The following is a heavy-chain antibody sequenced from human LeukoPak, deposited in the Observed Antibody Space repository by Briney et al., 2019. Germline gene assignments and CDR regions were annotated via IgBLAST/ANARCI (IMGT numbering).Heavy chain of an antibody. CDR2: IRYDGSNK. V-gene: IGHV3-30*02. CDR1: AFTFSSYG. J-gene: IGHJ4*02. Sequence: GGSLRLSCAASAFTFSSYGTHWVRQAPGRGLGWVAFIRYDGSNKYYADSVKGRFTISRDNSKNTVYLQMSSVRAEDTAVYCCAKEGHPYGSGSYYFDYWGQGTLVTVSS. D-gene: IGHD3-10*01. CDR3: AKEGHPYGSGSYYFDY.